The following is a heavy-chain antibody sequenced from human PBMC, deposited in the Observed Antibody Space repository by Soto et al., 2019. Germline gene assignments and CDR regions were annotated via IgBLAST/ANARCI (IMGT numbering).Heavy chain of an antibody. CDR1: GYSLTSGYH. Sequence: SETLSLTCGVSGYSLTSGYHWGWIRQPPGKGLEWIGTIYHSGTTYYNPSLMSRVTMSVDTSKTQFSLKVTSATAADPAVYFCVRVYGRSSCFFDSWGQGTLVTVSS. V-gene: IGHV4-38-2*01. CDR2: IYHSGTT. J-gene: IGHJ4*02. CDR3: VRVYGRSSCFFDS. D-gene: IGHD6-6*01.